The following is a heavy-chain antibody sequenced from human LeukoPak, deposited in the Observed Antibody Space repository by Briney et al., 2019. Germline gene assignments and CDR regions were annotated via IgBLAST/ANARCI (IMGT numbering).Heavy chain of an antibody. D-gene: IGHD1-26*01. CDR2: ISSSPSTI. V-gene: IGHV3-48*03. Sequence: GGSLRLSCAASGFTFSSYEMSWVRQAPGKGLEWVSYISSSPSTISYADSVKGRFTISRSNAENSLYLQMNSLRAEDTAVYYCARGGRASAYTWGQGTLVTVSS. CDR3: ARGGRASAYT. CDR1: GFTFSSYE. J-gene: IGHJ5*02.